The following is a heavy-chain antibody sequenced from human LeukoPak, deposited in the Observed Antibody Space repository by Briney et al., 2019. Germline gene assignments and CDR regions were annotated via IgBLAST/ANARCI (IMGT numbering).Heavy chain of an antibody. Sequence: PGGSLRLSCAASGFTFSSYSMNWVRQAPGKGLEWVSYISSSSSTIYYADSVKGRFTISRDNAKNSLYLQMNSLRAEDTAVYYCARANVDTAMVTGLYYYYHYMDVWGKGTTVTVSS. D-gene: IGHD5-18*01. V-gene: IGHV3-48*04. J-gene: IGHJ6*03. CDR1: GFTFSSYS. CDR2: ISSSSSTI. CDR3: ARANVDTAMVTGLYYYYHYMDV.